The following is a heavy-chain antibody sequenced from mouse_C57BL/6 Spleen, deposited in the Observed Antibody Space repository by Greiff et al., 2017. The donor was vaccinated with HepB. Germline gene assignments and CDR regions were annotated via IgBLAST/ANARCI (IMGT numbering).Heavy chain of an antibody. CDR3: ARGDGYYEGYYFDY. V-gene: IGHV5-17*01. D-gene: IGHD2-3*01. J-gene: IGHJ2*01. CDR1: GFTFSDYG. Sequence: EVHLVESGGGLVKPGGSLKLSCAASGFTFSDYGMHWVRQAPEKGLEWVAYISSGSSTIYYADTVKGRFTISRDNAKNTLFLQMTSLRSEDTAMYYCARGDGYYEGYYFDYWGQGTTLTVSS. CDR2: ISSGSSTI.